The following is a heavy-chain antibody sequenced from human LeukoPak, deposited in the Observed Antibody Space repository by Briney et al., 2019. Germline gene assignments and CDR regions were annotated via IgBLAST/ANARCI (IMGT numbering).Heavy chain of an antibody. J-gene: IGHJ4*02. CDR1: GFTFSSYA. D-gene: IGHD1-26*01. CDR3: AKARNSGSYLYYFDY. Sequence: GGSLRLSCAASGFTFSSYAMSWVRQAPGRGLEWVSAISGSGGSTYYADSVKGRFTISRDNSKNTLYLQMNSLRAEDTAVYCCAKARNSGSYLYYFDYWGQGTLVTVSS. CDR2: ISGSGGST. V-gene: IGHV3-23*01.